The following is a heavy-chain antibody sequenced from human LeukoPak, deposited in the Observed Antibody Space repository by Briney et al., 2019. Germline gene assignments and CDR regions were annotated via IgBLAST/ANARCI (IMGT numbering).Heavy chain of an antibody. Sequence: GASVKVSCKASGGTFSSYAISWVRQAPGQGLEWMGRIIPILGIANYAQKFHGRVTITADKSTSTAYMELSSLRSEDTAVYYCARSYAFWSGYFPFDPWGQGTLVTVSS. CDR1: GGTFSSYA. CDR3: ARSYAFWSGYFPFDP. V-gene: IGHV1-69*04. J-gene: IGHJ5*02. D-gene: IGHD3-3*01. CDR2: IIPILGIA.